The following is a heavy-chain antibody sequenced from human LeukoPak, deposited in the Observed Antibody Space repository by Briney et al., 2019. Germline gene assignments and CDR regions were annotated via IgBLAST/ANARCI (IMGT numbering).Heavy chain of an antibody. CDR2: IYSGGST. J-gene: IGHJ3*02. Sequence: GGSLRLSCQASGFTVSSNYMSWVRQAPGKGLEWVSVIYSGGSTYYADSVKGRFTISRDNSKNTLYLQMNSLRAEDTAVYYCARDNDSSGYYYDAFDIWGQGTMVTVSS. CDR1: GFTVSSNY. CDR3: ARDNDSSGYYYDAFDI. V-gene: IGHV3-66*01. D-gene: IGHD3-22*01.